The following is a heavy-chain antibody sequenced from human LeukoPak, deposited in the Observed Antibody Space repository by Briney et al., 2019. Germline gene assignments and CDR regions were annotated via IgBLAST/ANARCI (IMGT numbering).Heavy chain of an antibody. Sequence: GASVKVSCKASGYTFTSYGISWVRQAPGQGLEWMGWISAYNGNTNYAQKLQGRVTMTTDTSTSTAYMELRSLRSDDTAVYYCARDPDLLYSYGFGAFDIWGQGTVVTVSS. V-gene: IGHV1-18*01. CDR2: ISAYNGNT. CDR3: ARDPDLLYSYGFGAFDI. CDR1: GYTFTSYG. D-gene: IGHD5-18*01. J-gene: IGHJ3*02.